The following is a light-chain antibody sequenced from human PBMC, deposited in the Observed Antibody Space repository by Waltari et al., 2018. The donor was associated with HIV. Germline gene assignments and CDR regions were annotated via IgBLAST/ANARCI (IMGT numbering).Light chain of an antibody. CDR3: QQYNTNLGT. CDR2: KAT. V-gene: IGKV1-5*03. CDR1: PSVVTC. Sequence: DIQMTQPPSTLSASVGDRVTITCRALPSVVTCLAWYQQKPGKAPNVLISKATSFAAGALSMFSGSGSETAFTLTISSLQPDDFATYYGQQYNTNLGTFGQGTKVEIE. J-gene: IGKJ1*01.